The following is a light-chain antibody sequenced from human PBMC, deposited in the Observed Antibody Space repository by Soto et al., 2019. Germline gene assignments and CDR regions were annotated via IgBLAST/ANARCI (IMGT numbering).Light chain of an antibody. CDR2: SAY. CDR1: QTVNSNY. Sequence: ETVLTQSPGTLYLSPGDSHTLSCRASQTVNSNYLAWYHQKPGQAPRLLISSAYTRAAGIQDRFSGSGSGTDFTLTIRSLEPEDSAVYYCQQYGKSSRTFGQGTQLDI. V-gene: IGKV3-20*01. J-gene: IGKJ5*01. CDR3: QQYGKSSRT.